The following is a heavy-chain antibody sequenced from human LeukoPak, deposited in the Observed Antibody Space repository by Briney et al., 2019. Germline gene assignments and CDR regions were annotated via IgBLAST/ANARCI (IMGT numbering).Heavy chain of an antibody. Sequence: SETLSLTCTVSGGSISSYYWSWIRQPPGKGLEWIGYIYYSGNSNYNPSLKSRVTISADTSKNQFSLTLNSVTAADTAVYYCARHLGYCSTTSCYPYFDPWGQGTLVTVSS. CDR3: ARHLGYCSTTSCYPYFDP. V-gene: IGHV4-59*01. D-gene: IGHD2-2*01. CDR1: GGSISSYY. CDR2: IYYSGNS. J-gene: IGHJ5*02.